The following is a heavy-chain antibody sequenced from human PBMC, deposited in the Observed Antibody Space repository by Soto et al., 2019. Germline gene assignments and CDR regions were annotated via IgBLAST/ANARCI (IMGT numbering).Heavy chain of an antibody. Sequence: GGSLRLSCAASGFTFSSYGMHWVRQAPGKGLEWVAVISYDGSNKYYADSVKGRFTISRDNSKNTLYLQMNSLRAEDTAVYYCAKDPPEYSSSSEYYYGMDVWGQGTTVTSP. V-gene: IGHV3-30*18. CDR2: ISYDGSNK. J-gene: IGHJ6*02. CDR1: GFTFSSYG. D-gene: IGHD6-6*01. CDR3: AKDPPEYSSSSEYYYGMDV.